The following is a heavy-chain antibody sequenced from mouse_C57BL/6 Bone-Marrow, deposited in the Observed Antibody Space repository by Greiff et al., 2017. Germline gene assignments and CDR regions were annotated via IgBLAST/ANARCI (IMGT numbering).Heavy chain of an antibody. D-gene: IGHD1-2*01. CDR1: GYTFTDYE. CDR2: IDPETGGT. CDR3: TGSYGYCFAY. Sequence: QVQLKQSGAELVRPGASVTLSCKASGYTFTDYEMHWVKQTPVHGLEWIGGIDPETGGTAYNQKFKSKAILTADKASSTAYMELRSLTSEVSAVYYCTGSYGYCFAYWGQGTLVTVSA. J-gene: IGHJ3*01. V-gene: IGHV1-15*01.